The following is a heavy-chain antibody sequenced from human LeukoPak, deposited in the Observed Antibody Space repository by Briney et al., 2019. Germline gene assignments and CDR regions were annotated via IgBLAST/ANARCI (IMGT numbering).Heavy chain of an antibody. D-gene: IGHD3-3*01. V-gene: IGHV1-69*05. CDR1: GGAFSSYA. CDR3: AVNTIFGVVIINYYMDV. J-gene: IGHJ6*03. CDR2: IIPIFGTA. Sequence: GASVKVSCKASGGAFSSYAISWVRQAPGQGLEWMGGIIPIFGTANYAQKFQGRVTITTDESTSTAYMELSSLRSEDTAVYYCAVNTIFGVVIINYYMDVWGKGTTVTVSS.